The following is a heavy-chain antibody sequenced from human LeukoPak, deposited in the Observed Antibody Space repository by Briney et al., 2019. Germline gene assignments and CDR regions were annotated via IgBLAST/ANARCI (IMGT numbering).Heavy chain of an antibody. J-gene: IGHJ4*02. CDR2: IKQDGSEK. CDR3: ASGGYSFFY. V-gene: IGHV3-7*03. CDR1: GFSFSSYW. D-gene: IGHD5-18*01. Sequence: GGSLRLSCAASGFSFSSYWMNWVRQAPGKGLEWVANIKQDGSEKYYVDSVKGRFTISRDNAKNSLYLQMSSLRAEDTAVYYCASGGYSFFYWGQGTLVTVSS.